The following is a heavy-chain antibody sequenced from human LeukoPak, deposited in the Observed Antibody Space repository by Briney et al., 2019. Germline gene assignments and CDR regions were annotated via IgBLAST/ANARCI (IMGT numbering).Heavy chain of an antibody. Sequence: GGSLRLSCAASGFTFSSYSMNWVRQAPGKGLEWVSSISSSSSYIYYGDSVKGRFTISRDNAKNSLYLQMNSLRAEDTAVYYCVSFETVAAKPFDYWGQGTLVTVSS. V-gene: IGHV3-21*01. CDR1: GFTFSSYS. D-gene: IGHD6-19*01. CDR2: ISSSSSYI. CDR3: VSFETVAAKPFDY. J-gene: IGHJ4*02.